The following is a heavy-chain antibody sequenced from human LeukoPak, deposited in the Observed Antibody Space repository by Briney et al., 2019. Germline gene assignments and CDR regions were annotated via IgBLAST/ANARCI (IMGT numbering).Heavy chain of an antibody. Sequence: GGSLRLSCAASGFTFSSYAMSWVRQAPGKGLEWVSAISGRGGSTYYADSVKGRFTISRDNSKNTLYLQMNSLRAEDTAVYYCAKDLRAYYYDSSGQGAFDIWGQGTMVTLPS. CDR3: AKDLRAYYYDSSGQGAFDI. J-gene: IGHJ3*02. CDR2: ISGRGGST. D-gene: IGHD3-22*01. V-gene: IGHV3-23*01. CDR1: GFTFSSYA.